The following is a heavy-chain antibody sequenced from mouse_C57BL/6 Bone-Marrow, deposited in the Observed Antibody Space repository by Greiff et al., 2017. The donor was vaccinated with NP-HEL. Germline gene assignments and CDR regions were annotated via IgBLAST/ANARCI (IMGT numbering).Heavy chain of an antibody. D-gene: IGHD1-1*01. Sequence: QVQLQQPGAELVKPGASVKVSCKASGYTFTSYWMHWVKQRPGQGLEWIGRIHPSDSDTNYNQKFKGKATLTVDKSSSTAYMQLSSLTSEDSAVYYCARDRCYYYGSSPYWYFDVWGTGTTVTVSS. CDR3: ARDRCYYYGSSPYWYFDV. V-gene: IGHV1-74*01. J-gene: IGHJ1*03. CDR1: GYTFTSYW. CDR2: IHPSDSDT.